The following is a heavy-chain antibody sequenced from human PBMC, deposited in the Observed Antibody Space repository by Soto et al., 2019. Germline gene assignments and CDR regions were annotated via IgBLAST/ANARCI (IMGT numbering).Heavy chain of an antibody. V-gene: IGHV4-30-2*01. CDR2: TYHSGSN. CDR1: GGSISSGGYS. J-gene: IGHJ4*02. Sequence: TLSLPCAVSGGSISSGGYSWSSIRQPPGKGLEWIGYTYHSGSNYYNPSLNSRVTISVDRSKNQFSLKLTSVTAADTAVYYCARGQVVAAQHWGQGTLVTVSS. CDR3: ARGQVVAAQH. D-gene: IGHD2-15*01.